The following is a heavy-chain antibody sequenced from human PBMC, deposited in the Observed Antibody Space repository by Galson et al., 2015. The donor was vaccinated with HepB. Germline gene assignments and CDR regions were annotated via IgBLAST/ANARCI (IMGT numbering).Heavy chain of an antibody. CDR1: GYTFTSYG. CDR2: IIPILGIA. Sequence: SVKVSCKASGYTFTSYGISWVRQAPGQGLEWMGRIIPILGIANYAQKFQGRVTITADKSTSTAYMELSSLRSEDTAVCYCASGFSEVHDYWGQGTLVTVSS. CDR3: ASGFSEVHDY. J-gene: IGHJ4*02. V-gene: IGHV1-69*04. D-gene: IGHD6-25*01.